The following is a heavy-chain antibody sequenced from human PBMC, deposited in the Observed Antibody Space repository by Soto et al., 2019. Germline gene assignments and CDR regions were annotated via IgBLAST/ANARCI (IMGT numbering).Heavy chain of an antibody. CDR1: GFTFSIYT. D-gene: IGHD5-12*01. Sequence: QVQVVESGGGVVQPGRSLRLSCAASGFTFSIYTMHWVRHSPGKGLEWVTFISYDASSKLYADSVKGRFTISRDNPENTLYLQINSLRAEDTAVYYCARDSVFDYGDFWGQGTLVTVSS. CDR2: ISYDASSK. CDR3: ARDSVFDYGDF. V-gene: IGHV3-30-3*01. J-gene: IGHJ4*02.